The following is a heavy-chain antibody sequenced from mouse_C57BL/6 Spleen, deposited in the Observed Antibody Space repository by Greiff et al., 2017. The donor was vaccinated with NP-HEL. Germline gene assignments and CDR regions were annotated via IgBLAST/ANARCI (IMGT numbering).Heavy chain of an antibody. CDR2: IYPGSGST. V-gene: IGHV1-55*01. D-gene: IGHD2-3*01. CDR1: GYTFTSYW. J-gene: IGHJ1*03. CDR3: ASPPGLDGDWYFDV. Sequence: QVQLQQPGAELVKPGASVKMSCKASGYTFTSYWITWVKQRPGQGLEWIGDIYPGSGSTNYNEKFKSKAKLTVDTSSSTAYMQLSSLTSEDSAVYYCASPPGLDGDWYFDVWGTGTTVTVSS.